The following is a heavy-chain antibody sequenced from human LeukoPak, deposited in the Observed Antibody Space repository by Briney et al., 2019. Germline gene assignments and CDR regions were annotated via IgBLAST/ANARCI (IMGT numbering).Heavy chain of an antibody. V-gene: IGHV3-21*01. J-gene: IGHJ4*02. D-gene: IGHD6-13*01. CDR3: ARVRQQLALALFDY. CDR2: ISSSSSYI. Sequence: GGSLRLSCAASGFTFSSYSMNWVRQAPGKGLEWVSSISSSSSYIYYADSVKGRFTISRDNAKNSLYLQMNSPRAEDTAVYYCARVRQQLALALFDYWGQGALVTVSS. CDR1: GFTFSSYS.